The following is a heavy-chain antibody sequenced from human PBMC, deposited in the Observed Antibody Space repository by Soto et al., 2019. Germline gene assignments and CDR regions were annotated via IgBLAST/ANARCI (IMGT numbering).Heavy chain of an antibody. J-gene: IGHJ4*02. CDR2: MNPNSGNT. CDR3: ARGKMYDFWSGYYPGNDY. CDR1: GYTFTSYD. D-gene: IGHD3-3*01. V-gene: IGHV1-8*01. Sequence: QVQLVQSGAEVKKPGASVKVSCKASGYTFTSYDINWVRQATGQGLEWMGWMNPNSGNTGYAQKFQGRVTMTRNTAISTAYMELSSLRSEDKAVYYCARGKMYDFWSGYYPGNDYWGQGTLVTVSS.